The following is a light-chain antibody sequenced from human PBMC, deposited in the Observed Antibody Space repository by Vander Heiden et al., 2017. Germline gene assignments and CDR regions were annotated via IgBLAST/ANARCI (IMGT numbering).Light chain of an antibody. J-gene: IGKJ2*01. Sequence: DIQMTQSPSSLSASVGDRVTITCRASQSISSYLNWYQQKPGKAPKLLIYAASTLQSGVPSRFSGSGSGTDFTLTISSLQPEDFATYYCQQSYSTPLFGYETRLEI. CDR3: QQSYSTPL. V-gene: IGKV1-39*01. CDR2: AAS. CDR1: QSISSY.